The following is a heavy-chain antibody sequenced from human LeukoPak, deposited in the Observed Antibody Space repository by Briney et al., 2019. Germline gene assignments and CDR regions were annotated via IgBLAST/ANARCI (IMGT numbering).Heavy chain of an antibody. CDR1: GFTFGSPW. D-gene: IGHD3-16*02. CDR2: INSDGSAT. Sequence: PGGSLRLSCAASGFTFGSPWMHWVRQAPGKGLVWVSRINSDGSATAYADSVKGRFTIPRDNAENTLYLQMNSLRAEHTAVYYCARGTAGYHSSYFDYWGQGTLVTVSS. CDR3: ARGTAGYHSSYFDY. J-gene: IGHJ4*02. V-gene: IGHV3-74*01.